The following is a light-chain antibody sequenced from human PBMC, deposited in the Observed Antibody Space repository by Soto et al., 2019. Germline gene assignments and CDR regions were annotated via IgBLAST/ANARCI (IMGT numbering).Light chain of an antibody. J-gene: IGKJ3*01. V-gene: IGKV1-27*01. CDR2: AAS. CDR1: QGISHN. CDR3: QKYDNGPFT. Sequence: DIQMTQSPSSLSASVGDRVTLTCRATQGISHNLAWYQQRPGGVPKLLIHAASTLHSGVSSRFSGSGSGTDFTLTISSLQPEDVGTYYCQKYDNGPFTFGPGTKVDLK.